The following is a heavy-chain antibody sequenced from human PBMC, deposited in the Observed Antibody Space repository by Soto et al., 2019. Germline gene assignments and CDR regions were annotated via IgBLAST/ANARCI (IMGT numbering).Heavy chain of an antibody. V-gene: IGHV1-18*01. D-gene: IGHD3-10*01. Sequence: VQLVQSGAEVKKPGASVKVSCKASGYTFTTYGISWVRQAPGQGLEWMGWISAYNGNTDYAQKLQGSVTMTTDTSTSTDYMELRSLRSDATAVYYSARPPYYYGSGSFLSPYFDYWGQVTLVTVSS. J-gene: IGHJ4*02. CDR2: ISAYNGNT. CDR3: ARPPYYYGSGSFLSPYFDY. CDR1: GYTFTTYG.